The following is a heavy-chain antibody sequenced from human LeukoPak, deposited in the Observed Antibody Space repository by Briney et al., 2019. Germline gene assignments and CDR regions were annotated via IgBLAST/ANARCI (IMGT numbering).Heavy chain of an antibody. V-gene: IGHV3-21*01. CDR1: GFTLSSYS. D-gene: IGHD3-10*02. J-gene: IGHJ6*04. CDR2: ISSSSLYI. Sequence: GGSLRLSCATSGFTLSSYSMNWVRQAPGKALEWVSSISSSSLYIYYADSVRGRFTISRDNDKNSLYLQMNSLRAEDTAVYYCAELGITMIGGVWGKGTTVTISS. CDR3: AELGITMIGGV.